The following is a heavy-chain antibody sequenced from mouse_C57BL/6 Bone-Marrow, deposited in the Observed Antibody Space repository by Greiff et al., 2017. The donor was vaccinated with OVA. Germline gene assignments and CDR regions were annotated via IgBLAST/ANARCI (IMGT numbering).Heavy chain of an antibody. CDR2: ISSGGSYT. V-gene: IGHV5-6*01. J-gene: IGHJ2*01. D-gene: IGHD2-5*01. CDR1: GFTFSSYG. CDR3: ARRDYYSNRDY. Sequence: EVQVVESGADLVKPGGSLKLSCAASGFTFSSYGMSWVRQTPDKRLEWVATISSGGSYTDYPDSVKGRFTISRDNAKNTLYLQMSSLTSEDTAMYYGARRDYYSNRDYWGQGTTLTVSS.